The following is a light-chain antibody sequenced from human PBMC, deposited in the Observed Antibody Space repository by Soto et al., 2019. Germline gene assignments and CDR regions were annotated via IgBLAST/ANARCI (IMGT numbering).Light chain of an antibody. J-gene: IGLJ1*01. V-gene: IGLV2-14*01. Sequence: QSALTQPASVSGSPGQSITISCTGTSSDVGSYKYVSWYQQHPGQAPKLMIYDVSNRPSGVSDRFSGSKSGNTASLTISGLQAEDEADCYCNSYTGTSALVFGTGTKVTVL. CDR3: NSYTGTSALV. CDR1: SSDVGSYKY. CDR2: DVS.